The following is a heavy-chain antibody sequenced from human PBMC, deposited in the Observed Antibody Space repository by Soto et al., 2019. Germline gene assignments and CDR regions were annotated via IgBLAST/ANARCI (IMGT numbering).Heavy chain of an antibody. CDR2: ISNSGGST. D-gene: IGHD2-2*01. CDR1: GFTFRSYA. CDR3: ASRVDY. V-gene: IGHV3-23*01. Sequence: EVQLLESGGGLVQPGGSLRLSCAASGFTFRSYAMNWVRQAPGKGLEWVSSISNSGGSTYYADSVKGRFTISRDNSKNPLYLQMNSLRAEDTAVYYCASRVDYWGQGTLVTVSS. J-gene: IGHJ4*02.